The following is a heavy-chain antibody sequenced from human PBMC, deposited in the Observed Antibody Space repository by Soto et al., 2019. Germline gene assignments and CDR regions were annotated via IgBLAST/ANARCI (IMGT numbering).Heavy chain of an antibody. CDR3: ARDLYSSSFFWFDA. J-gene: IGHJ5*02. Sequence: QVQLVQSGAEVKKPGASVKVSCKASGYNFTQYTIHWVRQAPGQRLEWMGWITAGDGKTQYSKKFQTRVTIRSDVSATTVYMDLNSLRSEDTAVYYCARDLYSSSFFWFDAWGRGTLVIVSS. D-gene: IGHD2-2*01. CDR1: GYNFTQYT. CDR2: ITAGDGKT. V-gene: IGHV1-3*01.